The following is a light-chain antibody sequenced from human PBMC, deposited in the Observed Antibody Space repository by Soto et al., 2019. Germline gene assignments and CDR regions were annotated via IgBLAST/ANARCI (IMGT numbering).Light chain of an antibody. CDR3: QSYDSSLWGNYV. CDR2: GNS. J-gene: IGLJ1*01. Sequence: QSVLTQPPSVSGAPGQRVTISCTGSSSNIGAGYDVHWYQQLPGTAPKLLIYGNSNRPSGVPDRFSGSKSGTSASLAITGLQAEDEADYYCQSYDSSLWGNYVFGTGTKLTVL. CDR1: SSNIGAGYD. V-gene: IGLV1-40*01.